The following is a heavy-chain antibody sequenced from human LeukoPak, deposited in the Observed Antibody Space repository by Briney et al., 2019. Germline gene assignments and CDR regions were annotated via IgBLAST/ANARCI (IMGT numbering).Heavy chain of an antibody. J-gene: IGHJ4*02. CDR2: ISGSGGNT. D-gene: IGHD4-23*01. V-gene: IGHV3-23*01. Sequence: PGGSLRLSWAVSGFTFSTYPISWVRQAPGKGLEWVSSISGSGGNTYYADSVKGRFTISRDNSKNTLYMQMNSLRAEDTAVYYFAKGQVASGNTLRFDSWGQGTLVTVSS. CDR3: AKGQVASGNTLRFDS. CDR1: GFTFSTYP.